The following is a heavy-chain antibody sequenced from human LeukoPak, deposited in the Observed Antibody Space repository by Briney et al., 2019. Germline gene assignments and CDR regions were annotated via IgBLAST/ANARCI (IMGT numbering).Heavy chain of an antibody. CDR3: AKGYTFHGVAHDSGYFDY. J-gene: IGHJ4*02. D-gene: IGHD3-3*01. Sequence: VRSLRLSCVTSGFTFGDYTMHWVRQVPGKGLQWLSGITWDGGNIAYADSVKGRFTISRDNAKSSLYLQMNSLRNEEMAFYFCAKGYTFHGVAHDSGYFDYWGQGTLVTVSS. CDR1: GFTFGDYT. V-gene: IGHV3-9*03. CDR2: ITWDGGNI.